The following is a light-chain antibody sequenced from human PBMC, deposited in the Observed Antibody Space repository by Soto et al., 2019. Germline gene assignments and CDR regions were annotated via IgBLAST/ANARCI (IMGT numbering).Light chain of an antibody. CDR2: GAS. Sequence: EIVMTQSPATLSVSPGERATLSCRASQSVSSNLAWYQQKLGQAPRLLIYGASTRATGIPARFSGSESGTQFTLTISSLQSEDFAVYYCQHYNNWPPWTFGQGTKVEIK. CDR3: QHYNNWPPWT. J-gene: IGKJ1*01. V-gene: IGKV3-15*01. CDR1: QSVSSN.